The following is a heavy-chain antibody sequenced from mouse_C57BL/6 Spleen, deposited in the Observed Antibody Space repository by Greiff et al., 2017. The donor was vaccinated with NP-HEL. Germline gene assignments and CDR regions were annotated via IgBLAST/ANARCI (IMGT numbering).Heavy chain of an antibody. J-gene: IGHJ2*01. CDR1: GYTFTDYY. CDR2: INPNNGGT. Sequence: EVQLQQSGPELVKPGASVKISCKASGYTFTDYYMNWVKQSHGKSLEWIGDINPNNGGTSYNQKFKGKATLTVDKSSSTAYMELRSLTSEDSAVYYCAREGGYSKDYFDYWGQGTTLTVSS. V-gene: IGHV1-26*01. D-gene: IGHD2-5*01. CDR3: AREGGYSKDYFDY.